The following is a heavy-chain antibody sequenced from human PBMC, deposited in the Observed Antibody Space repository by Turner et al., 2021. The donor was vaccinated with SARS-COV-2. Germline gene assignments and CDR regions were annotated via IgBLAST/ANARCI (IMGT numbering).Heavy chain of an antibody. Sequence: QVQLVQSGAEVKKPGASVKVPCKVSGYTLTALSMHWVRQAPGRGLEWMGGFDPEDGETIYAQKFQGRVTMTEDISTDTAYMGLSSLRSEDTAVYYCATGVAVAGTPSRYYYYNGMDVWGQGTTVTVSS. CDR3: ATGVAVAGTPSRYYYYNGMDV. CDR1: GYTLTALS. CDR2: FDPEDGET. D-gene: IGHD6-19*01. V-gene: IGHV1-24*01. J-gene: IGHJ6*02.